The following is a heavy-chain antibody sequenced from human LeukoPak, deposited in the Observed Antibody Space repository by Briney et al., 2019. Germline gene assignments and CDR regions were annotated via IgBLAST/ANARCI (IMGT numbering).Heavy chain of an antibody. CDR1: GGSISSYY. CDR3: ARYSSGWRSFDI. CDR2: IYYSGST. V-gene: IGHV4-59*01. J-gene: IGHJ3*02. D-gene: IGHD6-19*01. Sequence: SETLSLTCTVSGGSISSYYWSWIRQPPGKGLGWIGCIYYSGSTNYNPSLKSRVTISVDTSKNQFSLNLSSVTAADTAVYYCARYSSGWRSFDIWGQGTMVTVSS.